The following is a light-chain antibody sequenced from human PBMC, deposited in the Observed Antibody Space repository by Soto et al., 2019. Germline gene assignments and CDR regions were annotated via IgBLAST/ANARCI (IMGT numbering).Light chain of an antibody. Sequence: QSALTQPASVSGSPGQSITISCTGTSSDVGGYNYVSWYQQHPGKAPKLMIYDVSNRPSGVSNRFSASKSGNTASLTISGLQAEDEADYYCSSYTGSSTLDVFGTGTKVTVL. J-gene: IGLJ1*01. CDR1: SSDVGGYNY. V-gene: IGLV2-14*01. CDR2: DVS. CDR3: SSYTGSSTLDV.